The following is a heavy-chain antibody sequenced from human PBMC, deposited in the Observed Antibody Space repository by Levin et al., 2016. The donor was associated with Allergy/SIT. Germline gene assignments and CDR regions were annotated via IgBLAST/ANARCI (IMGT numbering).Heavy chain of an antibody. CDR1: EFTFSTYR. CDR3: ARGGNHYFVY. D-gene: IGHD1-14*01. Sequence: GESLKISCEASEFTFSTYRMDWVRQAPGKGLEWVASISTSSSYIYYADSVKGRFTISRDNAKNSLYLQMNSLRAEDTAVYYCARGGNHYFVYWGQGTLVTVSS. CDR2: ISTSSSYI. J-gene: IGHJ4*02. V-gene: IGHV3-21*04.